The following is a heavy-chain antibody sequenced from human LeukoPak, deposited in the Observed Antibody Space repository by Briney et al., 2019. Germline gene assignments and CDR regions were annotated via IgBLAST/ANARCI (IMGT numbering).Heavy chain of an antibody. Sequence: ASVKVSCKASGYTLTDHYMHWVRQAPGQGLEWMGWINPNSGDTNYAQKFQGRVTMTRDTSISTAYMELSRLTSDDTAICYCARDWRGSYFPDFWGQGTLVTVSS. J-gene: IGHJ4*02. D-gene: IGHD1-26*01. CDR2: INPNSGDT. CDR3: ARDWRGSYFPDF. V-gene: IGHV1-2*02. CDR1: GYTLTDHY.